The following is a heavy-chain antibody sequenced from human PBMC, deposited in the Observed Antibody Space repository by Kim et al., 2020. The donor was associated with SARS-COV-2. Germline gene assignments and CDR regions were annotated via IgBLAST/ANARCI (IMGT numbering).Heavy chain of an antibody. Sequence: KYYVDSVKGGFTIPRDSAKNLLYLQMNSLTGEDMAVYYWGREQDGSRGMDLWGQGTTVTVSS. J-gene: IGHJ6*02. CDR2: K. V-gene: IGHV3-7*01. CDR3: GREQDGSRGMDL. D-gene: IGHD1-26*01.